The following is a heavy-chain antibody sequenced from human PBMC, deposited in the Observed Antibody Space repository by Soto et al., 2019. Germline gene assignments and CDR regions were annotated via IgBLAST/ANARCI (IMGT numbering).Heavy chain of an antibody. D-gene: IGHD3-10*01. J-gene: IGHJ6*02. V-gene: IGHV1-69*01. Sequence: QVQLVQSGPEVKKPGSSVKVSCKASGGTFSSYAISWVRQAPGQGLEWMGGIIPIFGTANYAQKFQGRVTITADESTSTAYMELSSLRSEDTAVYYCARSLGLLWFGEPSYGMDVWGQGTTVTVSS. CDR2: IIPIFGTA. CDR1: GGTFSSYA. CDR3: ARSLGLLWFGEPSYGMDV.